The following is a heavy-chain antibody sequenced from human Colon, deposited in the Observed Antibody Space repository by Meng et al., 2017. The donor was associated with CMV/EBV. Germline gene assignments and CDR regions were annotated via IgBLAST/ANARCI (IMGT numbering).Heavy chain of an antibody. Sequence: GGSLRLSCAASGFSFNSYSMNWVRQAPGKGLEWVSCISTNGNYIYYADSVRGRFNISRDDAKNSLYLQMNSLRAEDSAVYYCARGGITMARYGLDFWGQGTTVTVSS. D-gene: IGHD3-10*01. CDR1: GFSFNSYS. CDR3: ARGGITMARYGLDF. J-gene: IGHJ6*02. V-gene: IGHV3-21*06. CDR2: ISTNGNYI.